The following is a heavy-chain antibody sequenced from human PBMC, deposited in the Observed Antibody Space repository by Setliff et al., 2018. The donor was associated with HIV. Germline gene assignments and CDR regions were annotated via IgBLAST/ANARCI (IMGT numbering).Heavy chain of an antibody. D-gene: IGHD6-19*01. V-gene: IGHV4-59*01. Sequence: SETLSLTCTVSGGSISSYYWSWIRQPPGKGLEWIGYIYYSGSTNYNPSLKSRVTISVDTSKNQFSLKLNSVTAADTAVYYCARGSPEAFQDSGWYNWGQGTLVTSPQ. CDR3: ARGSPEAFQDSGWYN. CDR1: GGSISSYY. J-gene: IGHJ4*02. CDR2: IYYSGST.